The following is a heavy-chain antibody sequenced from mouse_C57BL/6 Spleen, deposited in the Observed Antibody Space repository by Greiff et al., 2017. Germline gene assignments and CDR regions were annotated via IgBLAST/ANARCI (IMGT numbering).Heavy chain of an antibody. CDR1: GYAFTNYL. CDR3: ARDYYWYFDV. V-gene: IGHV1-54*01. CDR2: INPGSGGT. J-gene: IGHJ1*03. Sequence: QVQLQQSGAELVRPGTSVKVSCKASGYAFTNYLIEWVKQRPGQSLEWIGVINPGSGGTNYNEKFKGKATLTADKSSSTAYMQLSSLTSEDSAVYFCARDYYWYFDVWGTGTTVTVSS. D-gene: IGHD2-4*01.